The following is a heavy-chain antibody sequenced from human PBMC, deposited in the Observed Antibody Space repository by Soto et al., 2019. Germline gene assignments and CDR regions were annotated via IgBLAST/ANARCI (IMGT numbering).Heavy chain of an antibody. Sequence: SETLSLTCTVSGGSISSSSYYWGWIRQPPGKGLEWIGSIYYSGSTYYNPSLKSRVTISVDTSKNQFSLKLSSVTAADTAVYYCARLALYCSGGSCYPDVWGKGTTVTVSS. D-gene: IGHD2-15*01. CDR2: IYYSGST. CDR1: GGSISSSSYY. V-gene: IGHV4-39*01. CDR3: ARLALYCSGGSCYPDV. J-gene: IGHJ6*04.